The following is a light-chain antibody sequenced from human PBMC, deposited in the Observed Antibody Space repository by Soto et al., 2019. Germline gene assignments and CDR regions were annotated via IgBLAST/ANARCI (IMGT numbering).Light chain of an antibody. V-gene: IGLV2-14*01. Sequence: QSALTQPASVSGSPGQSITISCTGTSSDVGGYNYVSWYQHHPGKAPKLMIYDVSSRPSGVSNRFSGSKSGNTASLIISGLQTEDEADYSCSSYTTSGTRVFGGGTKLTVL. CDR3: SSYTTSGTRV. J-gene: IGLJ2*01. CDR2: DVS. CDR1: SSDVGGYNY.